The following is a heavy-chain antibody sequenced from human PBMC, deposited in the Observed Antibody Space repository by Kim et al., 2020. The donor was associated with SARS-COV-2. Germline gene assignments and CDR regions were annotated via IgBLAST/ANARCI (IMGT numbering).Heavy chain of an antibody. CDR3: ARGSGWAFDY. J-gene: IGHJ4*02. CDR1: GYTFINYV. Sequence: ASVKVSCKASGYTFINYVMHWVRRAPGQRLEWMGLISIGNDNTKYSQKFQGRVAITRDASASTAYMELTSLRSEDTALYYCARGSGWAFDYWGQGTLVTVAS. D-gene: IGHD6-19*01. V-gene: IGHV1-3*04. CDR2: ISIGNDNT.